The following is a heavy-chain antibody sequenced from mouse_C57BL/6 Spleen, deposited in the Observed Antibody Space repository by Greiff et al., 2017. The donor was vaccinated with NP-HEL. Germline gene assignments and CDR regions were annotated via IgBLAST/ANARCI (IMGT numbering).Heavy chain of an antibody. D-gene: IGHD1-1*01. V-gene: IGHV5-17*01. J-gene: IGHJ2*01. CDR2: ISSGSSTI. Sequence: EVHLVESGGGLVKPGGSLKLSCAASGFTFSDCGMHWVRQAPEKGLEWVAYISSGSSTIYYADTVKGRFTISRDNAKNTLFLQMTSLRSEDTAMYYWARIGYYGPPYYFDYWGQGTTLTVSS. CDR1: GFTFSDCG. CDR3: ARIGYYGPPYYFDY.